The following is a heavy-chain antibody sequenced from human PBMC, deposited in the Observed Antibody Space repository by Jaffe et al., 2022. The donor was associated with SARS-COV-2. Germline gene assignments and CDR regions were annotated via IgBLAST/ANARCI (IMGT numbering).Heavy chain of an antibody. J-gene: IGHJ6*02. CDR3: ARDGSGAEDYYYYGMDV. CDR1: GFTFSSYA. V-gene: IGHV3-30-3*01. D-gene: IGHD1-26*01. CDR2: ISYDGSNK. Sequence: QVQLVESGGGVVQPGRSLRLSCAASGFTFSSYAMHWVRQAPGKGLEWVAVISYDGSNKYYADSVKGRFTISRDNSKNTLYLQMNSLRAEDTAVYYCARDGSGAEDYYYYGMDVWGQGTTVTVSS.